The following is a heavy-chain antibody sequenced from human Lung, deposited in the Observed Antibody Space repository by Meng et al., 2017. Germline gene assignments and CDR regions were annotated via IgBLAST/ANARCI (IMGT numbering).Heavy chain of an antibody. CDR2: IYHSGST. J-gene: IGHJ4*02. D-gene: IGHD6-13*01. CDR1: GYSISSGYY. CDR3: ARVLIAAAGTVDY. Sequence: SETLSLTCTVSGYSISSGYYWGWIRQPTGKRLEWIGSIYHSGSTYYNPSLKSRVTISVDTSKDQFSLKLSSVTAADTAVYYCARVLIAAAGTVDYWGQGTLVTVSS. V-gene: IGHV4-38-2*02.